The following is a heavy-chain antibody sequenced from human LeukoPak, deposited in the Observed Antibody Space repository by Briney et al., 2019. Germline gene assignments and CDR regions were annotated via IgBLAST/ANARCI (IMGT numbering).Heavy chain of an antibody. CDR1: GGSISSYY. CDR3: ARGSSTVVTLGWFDP. CDR2: IYYSGST. V-gene: IGHV4-59*01. Sequence: PSETLSLTCTVSGGSISSYYWSWIRQPPGKGLEWIGYIYYSGSTNYNPSLKSRVTISVDTSKNQFSLKLSSVTAADTAVYYCARGSSTVVTLGWFDPWGQGTLVTVSS. D-gene: IGHD4-23*01. J-gene: IGHJ5*02.